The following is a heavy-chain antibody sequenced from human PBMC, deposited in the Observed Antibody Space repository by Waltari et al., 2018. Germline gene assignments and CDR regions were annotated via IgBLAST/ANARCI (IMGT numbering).Heavy chain of an antibody. Sequence: QVQLVQSGAEVKKPGSSVKVSCKASGGTFSSYAISWVRQAPGQGLEWMGGIIPIFGTANYAQKFQGRVTITADESTSTAYMELSSLRAEDTAVYYCARVLRPYCSSTSCYGGFVDYWGQGTLVTVSS. CDR3: ARVLRPYCSSTSCYGGFVDY. D-gene: IGHD2-2*01. CDR1: GGTFSSYA. V-gene: IGHV1-69*01. J-gene: IGHJ4*02. CDR2: IIPIFGTA.